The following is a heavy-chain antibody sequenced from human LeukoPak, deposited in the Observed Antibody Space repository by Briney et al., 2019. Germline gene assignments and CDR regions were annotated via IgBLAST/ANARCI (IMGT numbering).Heavy chain of an antibody. Sequence: PSETLSLTCTVSGGSISSSSYYWGWIRQPPGKGLEWIGSIYYSGSTYYNPSLKSRVTISVDTSKNQFSLKLSSVTAADTAVYYCARALEGSFLDLWIQLSSGAFDIWGQGTMVTVSS. CDR2: IYYSGST. CDR1: GGSISSSSYY. J-gene: IGHJ3*02. V-gene: IGHV4-39*07. CDR3: ARALEGSFLDLWIQLSSGAFDI. D-gene: IGHD5-18*01.